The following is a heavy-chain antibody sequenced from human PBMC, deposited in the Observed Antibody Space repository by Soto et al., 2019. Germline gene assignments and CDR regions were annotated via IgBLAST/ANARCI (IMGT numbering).Heavy chain of an antibody. J-gene: IGHJ4*02. CDR3: AKDGVVAARAFDY. CDR2: VSGSGGST. CDR1: GFTFSSSW. V-gene: IGHV3-23*01. D-gene: IGHD2-15*01. Sequence: GGSLRLSCAASGFTFSSSWMHWVRQAPGKGLEWVSGVSGSGGSTYYADSVKGRFTISRDNSKNTLYLQMNSLRAEDTAVYYCAKDGVVAARAFDYWGQGTLVTVSS.